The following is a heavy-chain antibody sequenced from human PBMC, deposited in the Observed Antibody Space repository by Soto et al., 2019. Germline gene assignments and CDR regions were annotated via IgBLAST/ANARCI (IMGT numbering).Heavy chain of an antibody. V-gene: IGHV4-31*03. Sequence: SETLSLTCTVSGGSISSGGYFWSWVRQHPGKGLEWIGNIYYSGRTYYNPSLKSRVTISVDTSKNQFSLKLSSVTAADTAVYYCARFAKEENPKVGSWYYFDYWGQGTRVTSPQ. J-gene: IGHJ4*02. CDR2: IYYSGRT. CDR3: ARFAKEENPKVGSWYYFDY. CDR1: GGSISSGGYF. D-gene: IGHD6-13*01.